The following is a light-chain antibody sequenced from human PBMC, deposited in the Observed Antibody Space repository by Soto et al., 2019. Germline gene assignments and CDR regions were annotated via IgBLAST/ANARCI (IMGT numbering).Light chain of an antibody. V-gene: IGLV2-23*03. CDR3: CSYAGSSTFSYV. Sequence: QSALTQPASVSGSPGQSITISCTGTSSDVGSYNLVSWYQQHPGKAPKLMIYEGSKRPSGVSNRFSGSKSGNTASLTISGLQAEDEADYYCCSYAGSSTFSYVFGTGTQAHRP. J-gene: IGLJ1*01. CDR1: SSDVGSYNL. CDR2: EGS.